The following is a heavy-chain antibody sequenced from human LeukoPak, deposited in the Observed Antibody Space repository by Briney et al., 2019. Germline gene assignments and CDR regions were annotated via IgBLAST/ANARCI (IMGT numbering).Heavy chain of an antibody. Sequence: PSETLSLTCTVSGGSISSYYWSWIRQPPGKGLEWIGYIYYSGSNYYNPSLKSRVTISVDTSKNQFSLKLSSVTAADTAVYYCARLVGLRLGELSLYPDYWGQGTLVTVFS. D-gene: IGHD3-16*02. CDR2: IYYSGSN. V-gene: IGHV4-59*08. CDR1: GGSISSYY. J-gene: IGHJ4*02. CDR3: ARLVGLRLGELSLYPDY.